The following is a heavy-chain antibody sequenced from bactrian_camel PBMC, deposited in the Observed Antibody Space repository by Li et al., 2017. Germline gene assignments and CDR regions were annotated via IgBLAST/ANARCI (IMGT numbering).Heavy chain of an antibody. CDR2: IRRDGDE. CDR1: GYSSSRHC. Sequence: VQLVESGGGSVQAGGSLRLSCTHFGYSSSRHCMGWFRQAPGKAREGIAGIRRDGDEYYADSVKGRFTISKDNVKNILYLQMNSLKPEDAAMYYCAADCFWPVGCSSESCSTDDFQYTGQGTQVTVS. J-gene: IGHJ4*01. D-gene: IGHD2*01. V-gene: IGHV3S31*01.